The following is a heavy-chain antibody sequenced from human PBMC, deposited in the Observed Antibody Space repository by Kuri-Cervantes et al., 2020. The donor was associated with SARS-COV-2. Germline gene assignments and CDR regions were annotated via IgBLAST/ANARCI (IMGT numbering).Heavy chain of an antibody. V-gene: IGHV3-30*04. Sequence: GGSLRLSCAASGFTFSSYAMHWVRQAPGKGLEWVAVISYDGSNKYYADSVKGRFTISRDNSKNTLYLQMNSLRAEDTAVYYCARDLYGGNFGDAFDIWGQGTMVTCSS. CDR1: GFTFSSYA. CDR2: ISYDGSNK. D-gene: IGHD4-23*01. J-gene: IGHJ3*02. CDR3: ARDLYGGNFGDAFDI.